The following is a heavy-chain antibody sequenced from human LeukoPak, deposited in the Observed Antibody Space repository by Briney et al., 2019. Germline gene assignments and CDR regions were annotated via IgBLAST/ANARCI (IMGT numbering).Heavy chain of an antibody. CDR1: GFTFSSYG. V-gene: IGHV3-30*03. J-gene: IGHJ4*02. D-gene: IGHD2-15*01. CDR3: ARGLVVVAATGGDFDY. Sequence: GGSLRLSCAASGFTFSSYGMHWVRQAPGKGLEWVAVISYDGSNKYYADSVKGRFTISRDNSKNTLYLQMNSLRAEDTAVYYCARGLVVVAATGGDFDYWGQGTLVTVSS. CDR2: ISYDGSNK.